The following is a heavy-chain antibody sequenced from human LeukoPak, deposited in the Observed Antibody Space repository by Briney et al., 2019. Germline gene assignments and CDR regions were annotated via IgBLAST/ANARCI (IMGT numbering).Heavy chain of an antibody. J-gene: IGHJ3*02. CDR1: GYSFTSYW. V-gene: IGHV5-51*01. CDR3: ARQDDMAMTTVTGYAFDI. CDR2: IYPGDSDT. Sequence: GESLKISCKGSGYSFTSYWVGWVRQMPGKGLEWMGIIYPGDSDTRYSPSFQGQVTISADKSISTACLQWSSLKASDTAMYYCARQDDMAMTTVTGYAFDIWGQGTMVTVSS. D-gene: IGHD4-17*01.